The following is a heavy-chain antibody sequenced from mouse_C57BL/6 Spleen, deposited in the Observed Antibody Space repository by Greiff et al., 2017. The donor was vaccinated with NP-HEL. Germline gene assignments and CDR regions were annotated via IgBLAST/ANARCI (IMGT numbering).Heavy chain of an antibody. D-gene: IGHD1-1*01. CDR2: IDPSDSYT. J-gene: IGHJ2*01. Sequence: VQLQQSGAELVKPGASVKLSCKASGYTFTSYWMQWVKQRPGQGLEWIGEIDPSDSYTNYNQKFKGKATLTVDTSSSTAYMQLSSLTSEDSAVYYCARSGYYGSPFDYWGQAPLSQSPQ. CDR1: GYTFTSYW. V-gene: IGHV1-50*01. CDR3: ARSGYYGSPFDY.